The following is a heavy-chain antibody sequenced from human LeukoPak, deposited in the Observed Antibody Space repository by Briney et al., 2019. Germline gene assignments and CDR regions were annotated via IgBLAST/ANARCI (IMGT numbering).Heavy chain of an antibody. V-gene: IGHV4-59*01. Sequence: SETLSLTCAVYGGSISSYYWSWIRQPPGKGLEWIGYIYYSGSTNYNPSLKSRVTISVDTSKNQFSLKLSSVTAADTAVYYCARESDRNTAMVTGFDPWGQGTLVTVSS. CDR1: GGSISSYY. CDR3: ARESDRNTAMVTGFDP. D-gene: IGHD5-18*01. J-gene: IGHJ5*02. CDR2: IYYSGST.